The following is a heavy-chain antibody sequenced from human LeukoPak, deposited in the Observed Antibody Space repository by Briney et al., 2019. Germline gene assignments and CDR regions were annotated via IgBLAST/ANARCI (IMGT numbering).Heavy chain of an antibody. CDR1: GGSISSTSYY. V-gene: IGHV4-61*09. CDR2: IYTTGST. Sequence: SETLSLTCTVSGGSISSTSYYWSWIRQPAGKGLEWIGHIYTTGSTNYNPSLKSRVTISLDTSKNQFSLKLSSVTAADTAVYYCARGAYFYGSGINWFDPWGQGTLITVSS. D-gene: IGHD3-10*01. CDR3: ARGAYFYGSGINWFDP. J-gene: IGHJ5*02.